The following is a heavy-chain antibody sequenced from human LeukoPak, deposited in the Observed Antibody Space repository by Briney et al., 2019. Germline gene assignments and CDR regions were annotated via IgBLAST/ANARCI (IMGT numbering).Heavy chain of an antibody. D-gene: IGHD2-15*01. V-gene: IGHV3-30*18. CDR3: AKTPLLQAGVGMDV. Sequence: PGGSLRLSCAASGFTFSSYGMHWVRQAPGKGLEWVAVISYDGSNKYYADSVKGRFTISRDNSKNTLYLQMNSLRAEDTAVYYCAKTPLLQAGVGMDVWGQGTTVTVSS. CDR2: ISYDGSNK. CDR1: GFTFSSYG. J-gene: IGHJ6*02.